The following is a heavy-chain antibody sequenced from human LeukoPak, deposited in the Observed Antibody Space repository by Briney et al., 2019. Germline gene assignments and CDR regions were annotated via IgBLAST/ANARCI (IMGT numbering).Heavy chain of an antibody. D-gene: IGHD2-2*02. CDR3: ARVLTAAISGWFDP. CDR1: GGTFSSYT. CDR2: IIPILGIA. V-gene: IGHV1-69*02. Sequence: ASVKVSCKASGGTFSSYTISWVRQAPGQGLEWMGRIIPILGIANYAQKFQGRVTITADKSTSTAYMELSSLRSEDTAVYYCARVLTAAISGWFDPWGQGTLVTASS. J-gene: IGHJ5*02.